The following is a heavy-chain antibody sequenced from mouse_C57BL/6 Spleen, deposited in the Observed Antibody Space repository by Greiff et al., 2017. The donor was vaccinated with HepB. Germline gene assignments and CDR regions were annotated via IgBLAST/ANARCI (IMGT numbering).Heavy chain of an antibody. J-gene: IGHJ3*01. CDR3: TAPSWFAY. CDR2: IRLKSDNYAT. CDR1: GFTFSNYW. Sequence: EVKLMESGGGLVKPGGSMILSCVASGFTFSNYWMNWVSQSPEKGLEWVAQIRLKSDNYATLYAESVKGRFTISRDDSKTSVYLQMNNLRAEDTGIYYCTAPSWFAYWGQGTLVTVSS. V-gene: IGHV6-3*01.